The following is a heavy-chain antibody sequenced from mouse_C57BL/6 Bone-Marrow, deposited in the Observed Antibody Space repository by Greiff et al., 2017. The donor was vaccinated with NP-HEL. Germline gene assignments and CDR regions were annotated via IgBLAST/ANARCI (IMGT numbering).Heavy chain of an antibody. J-gene: IGHJ2*01. Sequence: EVHLVESGGDLVKPGGSLKLSCAASGFTFSSYGMSWVRQTPDKRLEWVATISSGGSYTYYPDSVKGRFTISRDNAKNTLYLQMSSLKSEDTAMYYCARRRTTVVADYWGQGTTLTVSS. D-gene: IGHD1-1*01. CDR3: ARRRTTVVADY. CDR2: ISSGGSYT. CDR1: GFTFSSYG. V-gene: IGHV5-6*01.